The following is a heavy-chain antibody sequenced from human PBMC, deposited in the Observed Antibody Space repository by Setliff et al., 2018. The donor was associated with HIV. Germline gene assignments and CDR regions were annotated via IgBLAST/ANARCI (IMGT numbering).Heavy chain of an antibody. D-gene: IGHD3-16*01. CDR2: IYQSGST. Sequence: SETLSLTCSVSHYSISSEYYWGWFRQPPGKGLEYIVSIYQSGSTYYSPFFTNRVIMSIDTSKDQFSLRLKSLTASDTAVYYCARLDTIMLYTDCWGQGTLVTVSS. CDR1: HYSISSEYY. V-gene: IGHV4-38-2*02. CDR3: ARLDTIMLYTDC. J-gene: IGHJ4*02.